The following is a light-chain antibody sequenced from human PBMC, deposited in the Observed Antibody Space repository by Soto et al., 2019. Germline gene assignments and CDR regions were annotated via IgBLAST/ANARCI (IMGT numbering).Light chain of an antibody. CDR2: LAS. V-gene: IGKV1-5*03. Sequence: DIQITQSPSTLSGSVGDRVTITFRASQTISSWLAWYQQKPGKAPKLLIYLASTLKSGVPSRFSGSGSGTEFTLTISSLQPDDFATYYCQHYNSYSEAFGQGTKVDIK. CDR3: QHYNSYSEA. J-gene: IGKJ1*01. CDR1: QTISSW.